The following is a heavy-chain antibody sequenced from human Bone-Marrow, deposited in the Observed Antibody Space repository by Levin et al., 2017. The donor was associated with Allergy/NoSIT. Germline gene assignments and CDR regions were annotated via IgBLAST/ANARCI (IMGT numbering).Heavy chain of an antibody. V-gene: IGHV1-2*02. CDR2: INPNSGDT. Sequence: PVASVKVSCKTSGYSFTGYYVHWVRQAPGQGLEWMGWINPNSGDTKFAQKFQGRVTMTRDTSINTAYMDLSRLRSDDTAVYFCARDVADGYCGGNTCYYFDSWGQGTLVTVSS. CDR3: ARDVADGYCGGNTCYYFDS. D-gene: IGHD2-15*01. J-gene: IGHJ4*02. CDR1: GYSFTGYY.